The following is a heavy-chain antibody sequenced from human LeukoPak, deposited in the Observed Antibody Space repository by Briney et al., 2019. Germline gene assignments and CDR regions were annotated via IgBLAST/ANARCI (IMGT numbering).Heavy chain of an antibody. V-gene: IGHV4-61*01. CDR1: GGSVSSGSYY. CDR3: ARDQDIMVLGVIINNWFDP. D-gene: IGHD3-10*01. Sequence: SETLSLTCTVSGGSVSSGSYYWSWIRQPPGKGLEWIGYIYYSGSTNYNPSLKSRVTISVDTSKNQFSLKLSSVTAADTAVYYCARDQDIMVLGVIINNWFDPWGQGTLVTVSS. CDR2: IYYSGST. J-gene: IGHJ5*02.